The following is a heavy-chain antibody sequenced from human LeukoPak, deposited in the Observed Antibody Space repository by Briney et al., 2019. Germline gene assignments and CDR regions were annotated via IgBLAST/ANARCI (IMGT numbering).Heavy chain of an antibody. CDR3: ARDGDTTSKVDY. CDR1: GFTFSDYY. D-gene: IGHD7-27*01. J-gene: IGHJ4*02. Sequence: GGSLRLSCAASGFTFSDYYMSWIRQAPGKGLEWISYITRSGGFYADSVKGRFTISRDNAKNSLYLQMNSLRVEDTAVYYCARDGDTTSKVDYLGQGTLATVSS. V-gene: IGHV3-11*01. CDR2: ITRSGG.